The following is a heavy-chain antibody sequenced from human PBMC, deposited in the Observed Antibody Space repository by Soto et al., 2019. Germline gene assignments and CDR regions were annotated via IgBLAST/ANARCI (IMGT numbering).Heavy chain of an antibody. CDR1: GGSFTEAY. CDR3: ARAPRELLAEGPLFLYYYYGFDV. Sequence: QVHLQQWGAGLLKPSGTLSLTCAVSGGSFTEAYWTWVRQSPGRGLEWIGEVFHAGNTNYNPSLKSRVTLSLDTAKNQFSLRLTSVTDADSAVYYCARAPRELLAEGPLFLYYYYGFDVWGQGTTVIVSS. CDR2: VFHAGNT. D-gene: IGHD1-7*01. V-gene: IGHV4-34*12. J-gene: IGHJ6*02.